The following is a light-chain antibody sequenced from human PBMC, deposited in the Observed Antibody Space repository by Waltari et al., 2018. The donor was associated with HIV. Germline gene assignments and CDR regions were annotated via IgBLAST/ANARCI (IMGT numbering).Light chain of an antibody. CDR2: GVS. V-gene: IGLV2-14*01. CDR3: SSFASQGTLV. J-gene: IGLJ2*01. CDR1: SPLVDFSNF. Sequence: QSPLSQPASVSGSPGQSLTISCTGASPLVDFSNFVSWYQQPPGKAPQLILYGVSGRPSGVSSRFSGSKSGVTASLTISGLQAEDEAHYFCSSFASQGTLVFGGGTKLTVL.